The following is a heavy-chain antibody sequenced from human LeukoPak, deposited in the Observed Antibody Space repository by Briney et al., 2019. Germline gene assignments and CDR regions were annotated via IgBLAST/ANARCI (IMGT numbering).Heavy chain of an antibody. Sequence: ASVKVSCKASGGTFSSYAISWVRQAPGKGLEWMGGFDPEDGETIYAQKFQGRVTMTEDTSTDTAYMELSSLRSEDTAVYYCASQEIVGATPRPGDYWGQGTLVTVSS. CDR1: GGTFSSYA. J-gene: IGHJ4*02. V-gene: IGHV1-24*01. D-gene: IGHD1-26*01. CDR2: FDPEDGET. CDR3: ASQEIVGATPRPGDY.